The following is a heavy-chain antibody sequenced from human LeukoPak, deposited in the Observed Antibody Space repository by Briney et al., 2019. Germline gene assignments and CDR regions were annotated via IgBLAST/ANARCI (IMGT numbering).Heavy chain of an antibody. CDR3: AKDPAYYGSGRYYFDH. CDR1: GFTFSSYA. D-gene: IGHD3-10*01. Sequence: AGGSLRLSCAASGFTFSSYAMSWVRQAPGKGLEWVSAISGSGGSTYYAVSVKGRFTISRDNSKNTLYLQMNSLRPEDTAVYYCAKDPAYYGSGRYYFDHWGQGTLVTVSS. CDR2: ISGSGGST. J-gene: IGHJ4*02. V-gene: IGHV3-23*01.